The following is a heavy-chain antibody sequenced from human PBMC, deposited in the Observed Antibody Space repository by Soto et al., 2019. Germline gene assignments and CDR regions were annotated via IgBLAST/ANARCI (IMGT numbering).Heavy chain of an antibody. CDR1: GFTFSSYA. CDR3: ARDLPYYDYVWWSYRAWRY. J-gene: IGHJ4*02. D-gene: IGHD3-16*02. CDR2: ISYDGSNK. Sequence: QVQLVESGGGVVQPGRSLRLSCAASGFTFSSYAMHWVRQAPGKGLEWVAVISYDGSNKYYADSVKGRFTISRDNSKNTLYLQMNSLRADDTAVYYCARDLPYYDYVWWSYRAWRYWGQGTLVTVSS. V-gene: IGHV3-30-3*01.